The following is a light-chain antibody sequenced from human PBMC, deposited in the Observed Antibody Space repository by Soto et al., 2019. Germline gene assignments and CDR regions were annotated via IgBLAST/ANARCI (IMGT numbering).Light chain of an antibody. V-gene: IGLV7-43*01. CDR2: SPS. J-gene: IGLJ2*01. CDR1: TGAVTSGYY. CDR3: LLDYGGAVV. Sequence: QAVVTQEPSLTVSPGGTVTLTCASSTGAVTSGYYPNWLQQKPGQAPRALIYSPSNKYSWTPARFSGSLLGGKAALTLSGVEPGAEAQDYCLLDYGGAVVFGGGTKVTVL.